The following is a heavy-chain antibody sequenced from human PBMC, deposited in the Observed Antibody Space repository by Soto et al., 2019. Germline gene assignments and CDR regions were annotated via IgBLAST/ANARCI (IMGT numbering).Heavy chain of an antibody. CDR3: ASRNYYDSSGYSQYFDY. CDR1: GGTFSSYA. Sequence: QVQLVQSGAEVKKPGSSVKVSCKASGGTFSSYAISWVRQAPGQGLEWMGGIIPIFGTANYAQKFQGRVTITADESTITAYMELSSLRSEDTAVYYCASRNYYDSSGYSQYFDYWGQGTLVTVSS. J-gene: IGHJ4*02. V-gene: IGHV1-69*01. D-gene: IGHD3-22*01. CDR2: IIPIFGTA.